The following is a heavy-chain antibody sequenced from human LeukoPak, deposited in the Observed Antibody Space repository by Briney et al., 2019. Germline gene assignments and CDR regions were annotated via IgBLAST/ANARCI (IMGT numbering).Heavy chain of an antibody. CDR2: ISGSGGST. Sequence: GGSLRLSCAASGFTFSGYGMSWVRQAPGKGLEWVSAISGSGGSTYYADSVKGRFTISRDNSKNTLYLQMNSLRAEDTAVYYCARVYYYYYMDVWGKGTTVTVSS. V-gene: IGHV3-23*01. CDR3: ARVYYYYYMDV. J-gene: IGHJ6*03. CDR1: GFTFSGYG.